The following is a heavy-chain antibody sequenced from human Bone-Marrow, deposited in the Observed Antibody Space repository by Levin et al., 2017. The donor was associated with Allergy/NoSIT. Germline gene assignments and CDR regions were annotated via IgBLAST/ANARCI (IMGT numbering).Heavy chain of an antibody. CDR1: GGSISRGGYY. CDR3: VRGYYDNSGYSN. J-gene: IGHJ4*02. Sequence: SQTLSLTCTVSGGSISRGGYYWSWIRQHPGKGLEWIGYIYNSGSTYYNPSLKSRVSISADTSKNQFSLRLSSLTAADTAVYYCVRGYYDNSGYSNWGPGTLVTVSS. CDR2: IYNSGST. V-gene: IGHV4-31*03. D-gene: IGHD3-22*01.